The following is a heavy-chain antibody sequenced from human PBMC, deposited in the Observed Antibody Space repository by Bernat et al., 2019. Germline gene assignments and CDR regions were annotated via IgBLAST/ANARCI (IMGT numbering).Heavy chain of an antibody. CDR1: GFTVSSNY. V-gene: IGHV3-53*02. J-gene: IGHJ4*02. CDR3: AKSPVIRITMVRGKYYFDY. CDR2: IYSGGST. Sequence: EVQLVETGGGLIQPGGSLRLSCAASGFTVSSNYMSWVRQAPGKGLEWVSVIYSGGSTYYADSVKGRFTISRDNSKNTLYLQMNSLRAEDTAVYYCAKSPVIRITMVRGKYYFDYWGQGTLVTVSS. D-gene: IGHD3-10*01.